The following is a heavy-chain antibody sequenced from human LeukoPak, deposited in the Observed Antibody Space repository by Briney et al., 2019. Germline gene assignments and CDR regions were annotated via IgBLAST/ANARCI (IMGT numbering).Heavy chain of an antibody. V-gene: IGHV3-72*01. D-gene: IGHD3-16*01. CDR2: SRGKANSYTT. Sequence: GGSLRLSCAASGFTLSDHYMDWVRQAPGKGLGWVGRSRGKANSYTTEYAASVKGRFTVSRDDSKISLYLQMNSLKAEDTAVYYCVRIAGGNYYFDYWGQGTLVTVSS. CDR3: VRIAGGNYYFDY. CDR1: GFTLSDHY. J-gene: IGHJ4*02.